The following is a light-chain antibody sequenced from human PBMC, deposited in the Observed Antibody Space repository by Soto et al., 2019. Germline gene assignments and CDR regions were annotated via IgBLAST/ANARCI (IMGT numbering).Light chain of an antibody. CDR1: TGAVTSGNY. V-gene: IGLV7-43*01. CDR3: LLYYGGAQLV. CDR2: TTN. Sequence: QAVVTQEPSLTASPGGTVTLTCASSTGAVTSGNYPSWFQQRPGQAPRTLIYTTNSKHSWTPARFSGSLLGDKAALTLSGVQPEDEADYYCLLYYGGAQLVFGGGTELTVL. J-gene: IGLJ3*02.